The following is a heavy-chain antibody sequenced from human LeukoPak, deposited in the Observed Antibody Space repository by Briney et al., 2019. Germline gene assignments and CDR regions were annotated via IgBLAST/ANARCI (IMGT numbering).Heavy chain of an antibody. J-gene: IGHJ4*02. CDR1: GGTFSSYA. V-gene: IGHV1-69*13. CDR3: ARDLSSGYYY. CDR2: IIPIFGTA. Sequence: GASVKVSCKASGGTFSSYAISWVRQAPGQGLEWMGGIIPIFGTANYAQKFQGRVTITADESTSTAYMELSSLRSEDTAMYYCARDLSSGYYYWGQGTLVTVSS. D-gene: IGHD3-22*01.